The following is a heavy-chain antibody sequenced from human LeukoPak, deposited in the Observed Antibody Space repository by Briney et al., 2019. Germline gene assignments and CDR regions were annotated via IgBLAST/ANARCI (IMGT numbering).Heavy chain of an antibody. Sequence: GGSLRLSCAASGFSFSTYAMHWLRQAPGKGVEWVAVIWYDGTNKYYADSVKGRFTISRDNSKNTLYLQMNSLRVEDTAVYYCAKVHRDFWSDHPMGGYFDSWGQGSLVTDSS. D-gene: IGHD3-3*01. J-gene: IGHJ4*02. CDR1: GFSFSTYA. CDR2: IWYDGTNK. V-gene: IGHV3-33*06. CDR3: AKVHRDFWSDHPMGGYFDS.